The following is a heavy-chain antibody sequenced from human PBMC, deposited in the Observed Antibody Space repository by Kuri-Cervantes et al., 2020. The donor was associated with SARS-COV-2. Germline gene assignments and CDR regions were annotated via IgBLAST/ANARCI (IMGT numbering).Heavy chain of an antibody. J-gene: IGHJ4*02. CDR1: GGTFSTYP. Sequence: SVKVSCKASGGTFSTYPFTWVRQAPGQGLEWMGAIIPIFGTTNFAQKFQDRLTITADESTTTVYMELTSLRAEDTAIFYCARGASALRYFDWLPPLDSWDQGTLVTVYS. V-gene: IGHV1-69*13. CDR2: IIPIFGTT. CDR3: ARGASALRYFDWLPPLDS. D-gene: IGHD3-9*01.